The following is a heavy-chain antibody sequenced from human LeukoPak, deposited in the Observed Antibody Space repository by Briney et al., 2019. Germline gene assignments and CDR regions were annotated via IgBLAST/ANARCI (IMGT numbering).Heavy chain of an antibody. CDR3: ARITFVVEGYGMDV. J-gene: IGHJ6*02. D-gene: IGHD2-21*01. CDR1: DDSISDYY. CDR2: FHNSGTS. Sequence: PSETLSLTCTVSDDSISDYYRGWIRQPPGKGLEWIGYFHNSGTSTYNPSLKSRVTISVDTSKNQFSLSLSSVTAADTAVYYCARITFVVEGYGMDVWGQGTTVTVSS. V-gene: IGHV4-59*08.